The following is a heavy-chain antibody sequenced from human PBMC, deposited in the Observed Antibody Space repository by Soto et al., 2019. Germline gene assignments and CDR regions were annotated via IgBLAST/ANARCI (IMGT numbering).Heavy chain of an antibody. J-gene: IGHJ5*02. CDR3: ARHSLALRKNNWFDP. Sequence: ATLSLTCTVSGDSIISSDFYWGWVRQPPGKGLEWIGSIFYLGSSYYNPSLKSRVTMSVDTSKNQFSLRLRSVTAADTALYFCARHSLALRKNNWFDPWGQGIMVTVSS. CDR2: IFYLGSS. V-gene: IGHV4-39*01. CDR1: GDSIISSDFY. D-gene: IGHD3-3*02.